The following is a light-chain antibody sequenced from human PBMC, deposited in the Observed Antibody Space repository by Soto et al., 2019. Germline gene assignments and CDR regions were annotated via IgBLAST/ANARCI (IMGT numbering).Light chain of an antibody. CDR3: QQHYSTPQT. Sequence: DIVMTQSPDSLAVSLGERATINCKSSQSVLYSSNNKNYLAWYQQKPGQPPKLLIYWVSTRESGVPDRFSGSGSGTDFTLTISSLQAEDVAAYYCQQHYSTPQTFGQGTKVEI. J-gene: IGKJ1*01. V-gene: IGKV4-1*01. CDR2: WVS. CDR1: QSVLYSSNNKNY.